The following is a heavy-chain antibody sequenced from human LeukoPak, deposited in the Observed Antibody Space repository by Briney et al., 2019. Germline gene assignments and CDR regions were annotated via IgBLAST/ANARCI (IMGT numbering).Heavy chain of an antibody. V-gene: IGHV1-69*06. J-gene: IGHJ6*03. Sequence: VASVKVSCTASGCTFSTYVISWVRQAPGQGLEWMGGIIPVFGTANYAEKFQDSVTITADKSTSTAYMELSSLRSEDTAMYYCAINKAGYCGGGSCYRHEFYYMDVWGKGTSVTVSS. D-gene: IGHD2-15*01. CDR3: AINKAGYCGGGSCYRHEFYYMDV. CDR1: GCTFSTYV. CDR2: IIPVFGTA.